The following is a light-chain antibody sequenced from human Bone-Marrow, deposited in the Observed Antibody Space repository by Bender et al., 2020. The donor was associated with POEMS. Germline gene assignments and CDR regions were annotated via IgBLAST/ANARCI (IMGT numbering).Light chain of an antibody. CDR2: DVS. J-gene: IGLJ3*02. CDR1: SSDVGSYTL. Sequence: QSALTQPASVSGSPGQSITISCTGTSSDVGSYTLVSWYQQSPGKAPRLILYDVSERPSGVSIRFSGSTSGNTASLTISGLQAEDEADYYCCSFAGGRTWMFGGGTKVTV. V-gene: IGLV2-23*02. CDR3: CSFAGGRTWM.